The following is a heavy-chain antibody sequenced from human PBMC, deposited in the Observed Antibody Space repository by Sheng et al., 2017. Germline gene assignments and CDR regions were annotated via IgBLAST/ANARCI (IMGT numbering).Heavy chain of an antibody. CDR1: GFTFSSYG. CDR3: ARGSRLWSGSYWEGYYFDY. J-gene: IGHJ4*01. Sequence: QVQLVESGGGVVQPGRSLRLSCAASGFTFSSYGMHWVRQAPGKGLEWVAVIWYDGSNKYYADSVKGRFTISRDNSKNTLYLQMNSLRAEDTAVYYCARGSRLWSGSYWEGYYFDYWG. CDR2: IWYDGSNK. D-gene: IGHD1-26*01. V-gene: IGHV3-33*01.